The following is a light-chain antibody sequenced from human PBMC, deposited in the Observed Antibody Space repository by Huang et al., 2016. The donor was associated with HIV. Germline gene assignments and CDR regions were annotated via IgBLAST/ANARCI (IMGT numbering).Light chain of an antibody. CDR2: SIN. V-gene: IGKV1-39*01. CDR3: QQTYFIPVT. CDR1: QNIGSS. J-gene: IGKJ3*01. Sequence: DVQMTQSPSYLSASIRDRVTISCRASQNIGSSLNWYQQKPGKTPRLLIYSINKLDSGVPSRFVGSGSGTDFTLTISGLQPEDIAIYFCQQTYFIPVTCGPGSRVDL.